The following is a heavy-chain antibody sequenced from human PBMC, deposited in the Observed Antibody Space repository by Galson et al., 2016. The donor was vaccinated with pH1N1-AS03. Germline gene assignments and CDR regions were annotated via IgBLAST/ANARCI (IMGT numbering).Heavy chain of an antibody. CDR1: GYLFTHYW. J-gene: IGHJ4*02. Sequence: QSGAEVKQPGESLKISCKASGYLFTHYWIAWVRQMPGKGLEWMGIIYPSDADARYSPSFQGQVTFSADKSTSTAYLHLTTLKAADSAIYYCARHASPTILSYHFVSWGRGTLVTVSS. CDR3: ARHASPTILSYHFVS. CDR2: IYPSDADA. D-gene: IGHD1-26*01. V-gene: IGHV5-51*01.